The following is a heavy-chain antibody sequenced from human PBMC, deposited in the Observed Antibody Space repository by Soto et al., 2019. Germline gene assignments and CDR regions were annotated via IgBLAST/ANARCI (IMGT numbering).Heavy chain of an antibody. CDR3: AADYYDFLTGTSWFAP. CDR1: GFTFTSSA. J-gene: IGHJ5*02. V-gene: IGHV1-58*02. CDR2: IVVGSGNT. Sequence: GASVKVSCKASGFTFTSSAMQWVRQARGQRLEWIGWIVVGSGNTNYAQKFQERVTITRDMSTSTAYMELSSQRSEDTVVYYCAADYYDFLTGTSWFAPWGQGTLVTVSS. D-gene: IGHD3-9*01.